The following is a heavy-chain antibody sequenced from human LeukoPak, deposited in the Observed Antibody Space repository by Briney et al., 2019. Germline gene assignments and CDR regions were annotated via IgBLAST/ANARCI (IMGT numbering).Heavy chain of an antibody. V-gene: IGHV1-69*04. D-gene: IGHD3-22*01. CDR3: ARTRLYYDSSGLDY. Sequence: SVKVSCKASGGTFSSYAISWVRQAPGQGLEWMGRIIPILGIANYAQKFQGRVTITADKSTSTAYMELSSLRSEDTAVYYCARTRLYYDSSGLDYWGQGTLVTVSS. J-gene: IGHJ4*02. CDR1: GGTFSSYA. CDR2: IIPILGIA.